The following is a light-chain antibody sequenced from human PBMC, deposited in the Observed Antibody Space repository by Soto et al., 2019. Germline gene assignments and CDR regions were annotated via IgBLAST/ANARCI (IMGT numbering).Light chain of an antibody. Sequence: DIVLTQSPGTLSLSPGERATLSCRASQSLINAYIALYQQKPGQAPRLLIYGASNRATGIPDRFSGSGSGTDFTLTISRLQPEDSAVYYCQQCGSSPTFGQGTKV. CDR2: GAS. CDR3: QQCGSSPT. CDR1: QSLINAY. V-gene: IGKV3-20*01. J-gene: IGKJ1*01.